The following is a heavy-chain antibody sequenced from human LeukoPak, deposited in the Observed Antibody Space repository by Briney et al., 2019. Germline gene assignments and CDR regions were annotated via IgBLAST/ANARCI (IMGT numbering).Heavy chain of an antibody. Sequence: QPGGSLRLSCAASGFTFSSYSMNWVRQAPGKGLEWVSYISSSSSTIYYADSVKGRFTISRDNAKNSLYLQMNSLRDEDTAVYYCARAAMVRGVIIPHFDYWGQGTLVTVSS. D-gene: IGHD3-10*01. CDR1: GFTFSSYS. CDR3: ARAAMVRGVIIPHFDY. J-gene: IGHJ4*02. V-gene: IGHV3-48*02. CDR2: ISSSSSTI.